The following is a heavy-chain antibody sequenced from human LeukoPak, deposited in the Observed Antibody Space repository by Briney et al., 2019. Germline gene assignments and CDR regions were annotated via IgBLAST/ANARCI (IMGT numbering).Heavy chain of an antibody. D-gene: IGHD2-2*01. V-gene: IGHV3-21*01. Sequence: GGSLRLSCAASGFTFSSYAMSWVRQAPGKGLEWVSSISSSSSYIYYADSVKGRFTISRDNAKNSLYLQMNSLRAEDTAVYYCARALVVPAAMGVDYWGQGTLVTVSS. CDR2: ISSSSSYI. CDR3: ARALVVPAAMGVDY. J-gene: IGHJ4*02. CDR1: GFTFSSYA.